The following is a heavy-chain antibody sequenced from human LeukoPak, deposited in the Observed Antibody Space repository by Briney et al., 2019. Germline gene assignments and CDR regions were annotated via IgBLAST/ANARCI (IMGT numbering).Heavy chain of an antibody. V-gene: IGHV4-61*02. CDR3: ARGLSIYFDY. CDR1: GGSISSGSYY. D-gene: IGHD3-3*02. CDR2: IHTSGST. J-gene: IGHJ4*02. Sequence: SETLSLTCTVSGGSISSGSYYWSWIRQPAGKGLEWIGRIHTSGSTNQNPSLKSRVTISVDTSKNQFSLKLSSVTAADTAAYYCARGLSIYFDYWGQGTLVTVSS.